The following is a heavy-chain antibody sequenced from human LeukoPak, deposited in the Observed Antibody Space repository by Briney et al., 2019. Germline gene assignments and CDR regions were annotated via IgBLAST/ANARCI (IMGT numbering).Heavy chain of an antibody. D-gene: IGHD3-3*01. J-gene: IGHJ4*02. CDR2: INSDGSST. Sequence: GGSLRLSCAASRFTFSNYWMHWVRQAPGKGLVWVSRINSDGSSTNYADSVKGGFTISRENAKNTLYLQMNRLRAEDTAVYYCASLGKYDFWSGLDLASDYWGQGTLVTVSS. CDR1: RFTFSNYW. V-gene: IGHV3-74*01. CDR3: ASLGKYDFWSGLDLASDY.